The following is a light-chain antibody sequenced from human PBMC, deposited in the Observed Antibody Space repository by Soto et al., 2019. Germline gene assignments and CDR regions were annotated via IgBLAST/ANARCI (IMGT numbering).Light chain of an antibody. J-gene: IGKJ1*01. CDR1: QTISNY. V-gene: IGKV1-5*03. CDR3: QKYNSYPWK. CDR2: KAS. Sequence: DIHMTQSPSSLSAFVGDRVTITCRAGQTISNYVNWYQQKPGKAPKLLIYKASTLESGVPSNFSGSGSGTEFTLTISSLQPEDFATYYCQKYNSYPWKCGQGTKVDIK.